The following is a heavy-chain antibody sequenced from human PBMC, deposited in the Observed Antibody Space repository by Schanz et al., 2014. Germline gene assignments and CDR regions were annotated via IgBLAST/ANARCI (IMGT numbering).Heavy chain of an antibody. CDR2: ISSSSIYT. CDR3: ARGNYGMDV. Sequence: QVQLVESGGTLVKPGGSLRLSCVVSGFTFSDYYMSWIRQAPGKGLEWVSYISSSSIYTNYADSVKGRFTISRDNAKNSLYLEMTSLRGEDTAVYYCARGNYGMDVWGQGTTVTVSS. J-gene: IGHJ6*02. CDR1: GFTFSDYY. V-gene: IGHV3-11*05.